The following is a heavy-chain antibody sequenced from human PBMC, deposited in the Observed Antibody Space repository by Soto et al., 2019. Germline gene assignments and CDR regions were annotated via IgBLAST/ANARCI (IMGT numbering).Heavy chain of an antibody. CDR2: TYYRSKWYN. D-gene: IGHD2-2*02. J-gene: IGHJ6*02. V-gene: IGHV6-1*01. Sequence: SQTLSLTCAISGDSVSSNSAAWNWIRQSPSRGLEWLGRTYYRSKWYNDYAVSVKSRITINPDTSKNQFSLQLNSVTPEDTAVYYCAREDIVVVPAAIPGLYYYYYHGMDVWGQGTTVTVSS. CDR3: AREDIVVVPAAIPGLYYYYYHGMDV. CDR1: GDSVSSNSAA.